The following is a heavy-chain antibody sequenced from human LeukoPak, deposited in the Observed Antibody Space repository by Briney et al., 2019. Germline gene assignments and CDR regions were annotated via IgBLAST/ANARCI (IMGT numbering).Heavy chain of an antibody. D-gene: IGHD1-26*01. CDR1: GFSLSGYW. CDR2: ISGSGGST. Sequence: WGSLRLSCAASGFSLSGYWMTWVRQAPGKGLEWVSTISGSGGSTYYADSVKGRFTISRDNSNNTLYLQMYSLRAEDTAVYYCAKGARAFSGSYSNWGQGTLVTVSS. V-gene: IGHV3-23*01. CDR3: AKGARAFSGSYSN. J-gene: IGHJ4*02.